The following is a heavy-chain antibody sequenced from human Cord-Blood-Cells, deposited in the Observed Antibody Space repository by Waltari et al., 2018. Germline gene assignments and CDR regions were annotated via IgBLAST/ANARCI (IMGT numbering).Heavy chain of an antibody. CDR2: IYYSGST. V-gene: IGHV4-59*11. CDR3: ARGGAFDI. CDR1: GGSINSHY. Sequence: QVQLQESGPGLVKPSETLSLTCTVAGGSINSHYWSWIRQHPGKGLEWFGYIYYSGSTNYNPSLTSPLTISVDTSTNQFSLKLSSVIAADTAVYYCARGGAFDISGQGTMVTVSS. J-gene: IGHJ3*02. D-gene: IGHD3-16*01.